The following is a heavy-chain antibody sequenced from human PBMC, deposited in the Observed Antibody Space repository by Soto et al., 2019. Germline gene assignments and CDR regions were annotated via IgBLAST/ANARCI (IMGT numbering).Heavy chain of an antibody. Sequence: HPGGSLRLSCVGSGFNFAGYALAWVRQPPGKGLEWVTSISGPSYASFTADSLRGRFTVYRDNSKDTLFLQMKNLRAEDTAIYYCAKTPMEAVGTQSFDLWGQGTLVTVSS. CDR1: GFNFAGYA. CDR2: ISGPSYAS. CDR3: AKTPMEAVGTQSFDL. D-gene: IGHD6-19*01. V-gene: IGHV3-23*01. J-gene: IGHJ4*02.